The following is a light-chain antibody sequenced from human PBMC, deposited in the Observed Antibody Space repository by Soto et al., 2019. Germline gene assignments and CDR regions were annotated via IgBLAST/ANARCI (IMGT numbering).Light chain of an antibody. Sequence: ESVWTQSPGTLSLSPGESTTLSCRASQSVSSSYLAWDQQKHGQAPRLRIYGASSRATGIPDRFSGSWSGPDFTLTISRLEHEDFAVYSCQQYGSSRTFGQGAKVEIK. CDR2: GAS. CDR3: QQYGSSRT. J-gene: IGKJ1*01. V-gene: IGKV3-20*01. CDR1: QSVSSSY.